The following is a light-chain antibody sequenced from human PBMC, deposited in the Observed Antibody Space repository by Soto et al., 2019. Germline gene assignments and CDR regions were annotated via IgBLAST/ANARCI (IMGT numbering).Light chain of an antibody. CDR1: HSHIGNNY. V-gene: IGLV1-51*01. CDR3: GTWDSSLSAGV. J-gene: IGLJ1*01. CDR2: DNN. Sequence: QSVLTQPPSVSAAPGQKVTISCSGSHSHIGNNYVSCYQQLPGTSPKLLIYDNNKRPSGIPDRFPGPKSGTSATLGITGLQTGDEADYYCGTWDSSLSAGVFGTGTKVTVL.